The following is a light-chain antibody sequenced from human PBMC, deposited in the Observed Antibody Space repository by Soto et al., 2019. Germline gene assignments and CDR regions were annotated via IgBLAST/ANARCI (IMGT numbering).Light chain of an antibody. CDR3: SSYTSSSTSVV. J-gene: IGLJ2*01. CDR2: DVS. CDR1: SSDVGGYNY. V-gene: IGLV2-14*01. Sequence: QSALTQPASVAGSPGQSITISCTGTSSDVGGYNYVSWYQQYPGKAPKLMIYDVSKRPSGVSNRFSGSKSGNTASLTISGLQAEDEADYYCSSYTSSSTSVVFGGGTNLTVL.